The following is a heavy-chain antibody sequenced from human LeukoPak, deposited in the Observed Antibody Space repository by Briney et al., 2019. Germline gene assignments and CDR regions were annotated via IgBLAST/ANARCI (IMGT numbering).Heavy chain of an antibody. D-gene: IGHD1-1*01. CDR3: TTDRPTGTTAFDI. CDR2: ISGSGST. Sequence: PGGSLRLSCAASGFTFNNYAMSWVRQAPGKGLEWVSTISGSGSTYYADSVKGRFTISRDNSKNTLSLQMNSLRAEDTVVYYCTTDRPTGTTAFDIWGQGTMVTVSS. J-gene: IGHJ3*02. V-gene: IGHV3-23*01. CDR1: GFTFNNYA.